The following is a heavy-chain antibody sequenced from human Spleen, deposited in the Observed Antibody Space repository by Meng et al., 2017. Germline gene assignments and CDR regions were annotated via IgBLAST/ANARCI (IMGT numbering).Heavy chain of an antibody. J-gene: IGHJ6*01. CDR2: IYYSGIT. V-gene: IGHV4-39*07. CDR3: AREEYYYAMDV. Sequence: SETLSLTCTVSGGSISSSSYYWGWIRQPPGKGLEWIGNIYYSGITYYNPSLKSRVTISLNTSKNQFSLKLTSVTAADTAVYYCAREEYYYAMDVWGQGTAVTVSS. CDR1: GGSISSSSYY.